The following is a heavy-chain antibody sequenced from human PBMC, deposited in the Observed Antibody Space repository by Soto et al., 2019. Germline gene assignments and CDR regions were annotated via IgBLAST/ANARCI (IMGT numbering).Heavy chain of an antibody. CDR1: GGSISSYY. J-gene: IGHJ3*02. V-gene: IGHV4-59*01. Sequence: SETLSLTCTVSGGSISSYYWSWIRQPPGKGLEWIGYIYYSGSTNYNPSIKSRVTISVDTSKNQFSLKLSSVTAADTAVYYCARDVSAWGFDAFDIWGQGTMVTVSS. CDR2: IYYSGST. CDR3: ARDVSAWGFDAFDI. D-gene: IGHD2-21*01.